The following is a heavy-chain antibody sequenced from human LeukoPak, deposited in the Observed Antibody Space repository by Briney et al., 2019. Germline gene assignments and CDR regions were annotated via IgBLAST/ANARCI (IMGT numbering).Heavy chain of an antibody. Sequence: SETLSLTCTVSGASIRSDYWSWIRQPAGKGPEWIGHIYSTGNTNYNPSLKSRVTMSIDTSKNQFSLKLISVTAADTSVYYCARGASGWYGNSFDYWGQGTLITVSS. D-gene: IGHD6-19*01. CDR1: GASIRSDY. J-gene: IGHJ4*02. CDR3: ARGASGWYGNSFDY. CDR2: IYSTGNT. V-gene: IGHV4-4*07.